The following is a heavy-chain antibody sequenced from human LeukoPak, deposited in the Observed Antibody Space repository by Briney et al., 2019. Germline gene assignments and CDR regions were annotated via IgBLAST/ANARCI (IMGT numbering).Heavy chain of an antibody. D-gene: IGHD6-6*01. CDR2: IYYSGST. CDR3: ARHVIAARRPYYFDY. Sequence: SETLSLTCTVSGGSISSSSYSWGWIRQPPGKGLEWIGSIYYSGSTYYNPSLKSRVTISVDTSKNQFSLKLSSVTAADTAVYHCARHVIAARRPYYFDYWGQGTLVTVSS. J-gene: IGHJ4*02. V-gene: IGHV4-39*01. CDR1: GGSISSSSYS.